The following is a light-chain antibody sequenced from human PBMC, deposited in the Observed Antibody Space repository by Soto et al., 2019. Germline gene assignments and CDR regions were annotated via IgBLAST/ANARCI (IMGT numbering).Light chain of an antibody. Sequence: QRVLTQPASVSGSPGQSITISCTGTSSDVGGYNYVSWYQQHPGKAPKLMIYDVSNRPSGVSNRFSGSKSGNTASLTISGLQAEDEADYYCSSYTSSSTLFGGGTKVTVL. CDR3: SSYTSSSTL. V-gene: IGLV2-14*01. J-gene: IGLJ2*01. CDR2: DVS. CDR1: SSDVGGYNY.